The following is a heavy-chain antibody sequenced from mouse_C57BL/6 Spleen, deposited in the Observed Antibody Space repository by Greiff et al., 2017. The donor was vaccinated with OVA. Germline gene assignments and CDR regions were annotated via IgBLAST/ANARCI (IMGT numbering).Heavy chain of an antibody. D-gene: IGHD4-1*01. CDR1: GIDFSSYW. CDR2: INPDSSTT. CDR3: ARPELRRRNWYFDD. V-gene: IGHV4-1*01. Sequence: EVKLLQSGGGLVQPGGSLKLSCAASGIDFSSYWMSWVRRAPGKGLEWIGEINPDSSTTNYAPSLKDKFIISRDNAKNTMYRRMSKVSSADTALYYWARPELRRRNWYFDDWGTGTTVTVSS. J-gene: IGHJ1*03.